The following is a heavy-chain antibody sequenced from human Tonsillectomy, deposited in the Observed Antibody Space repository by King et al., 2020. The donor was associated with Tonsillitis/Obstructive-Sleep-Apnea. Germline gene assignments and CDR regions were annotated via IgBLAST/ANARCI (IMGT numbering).Heavy chain of an antibody. CDR2: ISGYNGNT. Sequence: HVQLVQSGAEVKKPGASVKVSCKASGYTFTSYGINWVRQARGQGLEWMGWISGYNGNTNYAQKVQGRVTMTTDTSTSTAYMERRGLRSDDTAVYFCARGSTSMYDYYYMDVWGKGTTVTVSS. CDR3: ARGSTSMYDYYYMDV. J-gene: IGHJ6*03. V-gene: IGHV1-18*01. CDR1: GYTFTSYG. D-gene: IGHD6-6*01.